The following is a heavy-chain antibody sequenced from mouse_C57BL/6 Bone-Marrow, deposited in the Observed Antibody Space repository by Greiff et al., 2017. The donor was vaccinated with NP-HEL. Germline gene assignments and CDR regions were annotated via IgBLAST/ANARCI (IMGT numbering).Heavy chain of an antibody. CDR2: IRNKANGYTT. D-gene: IGHD1-1*01. Sequence: EVKLVESGGGLVQPGGSLSLSCAASGFTFTDYYMSWVRPPPGQALEWLGFIRNKANGYTTEYSASVKGRFTISRDNSQSILYLQMNALRAEDSATYYCARYIHYYGSSFAMDYWGQGTSVTVSS. V-gene: IGHV7-3*01. J-gene: IGHJ4*01. CDR1: GFTFTDYY. CDR3: ARYIHYYGSSFAMDY.